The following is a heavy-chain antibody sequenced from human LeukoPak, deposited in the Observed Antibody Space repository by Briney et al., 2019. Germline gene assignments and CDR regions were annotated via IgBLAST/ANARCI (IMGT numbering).Heavy chain of an antibody. CDR1: GGSISSTNW. Sequence: SETLSLTCGVSGGSISSTNWWSWVRQPPGQGLEWIGEISLTGRTNYNPSLNGRVTMSLDESRNQLSLNLTSVTAADTAIYYCANTERWLHWDSWGQGSLVTVSS. D-gene: IGHD5-24*01. CDR3: ANTERWLHWDS. J-gene: IGHJ4*02. V-gene: IGHV4-4*02. CDR2: ISLTGRT.